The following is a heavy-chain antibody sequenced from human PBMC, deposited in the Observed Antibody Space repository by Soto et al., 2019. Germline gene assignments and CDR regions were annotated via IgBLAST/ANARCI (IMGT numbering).Heavy chain of an antibody. D-gene: IGHD6-13*01. CDR1: GGAFNNYA. CDR2: IVPVFPSV. CDR3: AREVPSTAAAYFYSGIHV. J-gene: IGHJ6*02. Sequence: QVQLVQSGAEVKRPGSSVKVSCKASGGAFNNYAIYWVRQAPGQGLEWLGTIVPVFPSVYYAPRFQGRLTTTADSATDTVYMMLTSLKSEDTAVYYCAREVPSTAAAYFYSGIHVWGQGTSVTVSS. V-gene: IGHV1-69*06.